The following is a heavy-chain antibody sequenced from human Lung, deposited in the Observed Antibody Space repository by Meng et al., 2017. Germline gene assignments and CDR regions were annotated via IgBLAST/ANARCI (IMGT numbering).Heavy chain of an antibody. J-gene: IGHJ4*01. CDR2: MKSNVDGGTV. V-gene: IGHV3-15*01. Sequence: VVTPGGGFVHPGWSLRFSCSASGFTFSNDWMTWVRQAPGKGLEWIGRMKSNVDGGTVDYAAAVKGRFFISRDDSENTFYLQMNSLKTDDTAVYYCSGHVDYWGHGTLVTVSS. CDR3: SGHVDY. CDR1: GFTFSNDW.